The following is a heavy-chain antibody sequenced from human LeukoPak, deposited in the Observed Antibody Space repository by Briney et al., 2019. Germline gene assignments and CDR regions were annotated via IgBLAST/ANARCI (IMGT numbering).Heavy chain of an antibody. CDR1: GYTFTSYD. V-gene: IGHV1-46*01. Sequence: GASVKVSCKASGYTFTSYDINWVRQATGQGLEWMGIINPSGGSTSYAQKFQGRVTMTRDMSTSTVYMELSSLRSEDTAVYYCAREVAVAGTGRSDWFDPWGQGTLVTVSS. D-gene: IGHD6-19*01. CDR2: INPSGGST. CDR3: AREVAVAGTGRSDWFDP. J-gene: IGHJ5*02.